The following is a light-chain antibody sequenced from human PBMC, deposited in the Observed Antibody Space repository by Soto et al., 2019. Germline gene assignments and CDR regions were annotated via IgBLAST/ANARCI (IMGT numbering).Light chain of an antibody. CDR1: SSDVGGYNY. J-gene: IGLJ1*01. CDR3: SPYTSSSTLPYV. V-gene: IGLV2-14*01. CDR2: EVS. Sequence: QSVLTQPASVSGSPGQSITISCTGTSSDVGGYNYVSWYQQHPGKAPKLMIYEVSNRPSGVSNRFSGSKSGNTASLTISGLQAEDEADYYCSPYTSSSTLPYVFGTGTKLTVL.